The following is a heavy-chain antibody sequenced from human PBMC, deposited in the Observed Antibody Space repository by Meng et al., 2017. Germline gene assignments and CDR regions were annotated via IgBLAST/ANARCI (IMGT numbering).Heavy chain of an antibody. Sequence: QVQLQQWGGRLLKPSETLSLPCAVYGGSFSGYYWSWIRQPPGKGLEWIGEINHSGSTNYNPSLKSRVTISVDTSKNQFSLKLSSVTAADTAVYYCARGRSGTWPWYFDLWGRGTLVTVSS. CDR2: INHSGST. D-gene: IGHD1-1*01. V-gene: IGHV4-34*01. J-gene: IGHJ2*01. CDR1: GGSFSGYY. CDR3: ARGRSGTWPWYFDL.